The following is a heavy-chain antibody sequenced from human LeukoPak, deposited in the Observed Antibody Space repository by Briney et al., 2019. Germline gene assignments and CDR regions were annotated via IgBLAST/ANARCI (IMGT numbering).Heavy chain of an antibody. Sequence: GGSLRLSCAVSGFSFSSYGMSWVRQAPGKGLEWIGRIKSKRDGGTKDYAAPVQGRFAMERDDSQNTVYLQMNSLKTADTAVYYCTTDGGIGPSPIFDYWGQGTLLTVSS. J-gene: IGHJ4*02. D-gene: IGHD6-13*01. CDR2: IKSKRDGGTK. V-gene: IGHV3-15*01. CDR1: GFSFSSYG. CDR3: TTDGGIGPSPIFDY.